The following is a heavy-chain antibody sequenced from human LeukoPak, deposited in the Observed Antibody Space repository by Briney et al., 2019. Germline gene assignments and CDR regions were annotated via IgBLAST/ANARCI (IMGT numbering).Heavy chain of an antibody. D-gene: IGHD3-22*01. Sequence: PSQTRSLTCAVAGGSISSGGYSWSWIRQPPGKGLEWIGYIYHSGSTYYNPSLKSRVTISVDRSKNQFSLKLSSVTAADTAVYYCEGHYYDSSGYQRDYWGQGTLVTVSS. CDR3: EGHYYDSSGYQRDY. CDR2: IYHSGST. V-gene: IGHV4-30-2*01. J-gene: IGHJ4*02. CDR1: GGSISSGGYS.